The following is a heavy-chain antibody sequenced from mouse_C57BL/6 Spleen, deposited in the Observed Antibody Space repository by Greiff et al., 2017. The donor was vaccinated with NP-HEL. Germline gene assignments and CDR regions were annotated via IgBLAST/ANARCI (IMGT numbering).Heavy chain of an antibody. V-gene: IGHV5-4*01. CDR3: AKTAQAVFAY. CDR2: ISDGGSYT. D-gene: IGHD3-2*02. J-gene: IGHJ3*01. CDR1: GFTFSSYA. Sequence: EVQGVESGGGLVKPGGSLKLSCAASGFTFSSYAMSWVRQTPEKRLEWVATISDGGSYTYYPDNVKGRFTISRDNAKNNLYLQMSHLKSEDTAMYYCAKTAQAVFAYWGQGTLVTVSA.